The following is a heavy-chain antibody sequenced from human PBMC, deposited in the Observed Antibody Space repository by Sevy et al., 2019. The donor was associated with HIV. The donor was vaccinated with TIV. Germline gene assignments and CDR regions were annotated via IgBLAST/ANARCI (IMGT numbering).Heavy chain of an antibody. CDR2: ISFDGNKK. CDR1: GFIFSGYG. J-gene: IGHJ4*01. V-gene: IGHV3-30*18. Sequence: GGSLRLSCAASGFIFSGYGMHWVRQAPGRGLEWVSFISFDGNKKYYADFVKGRFTISKDTSKNTLFLEMNSLGAEDTAEYSCAKEDRGFYEDNTGYYSDGPSVDYWGQGTLVTVS. D-gene: IGHD3-22*01. CDR3: AKEDRGFYEDNTGYYSDGPSVDY.